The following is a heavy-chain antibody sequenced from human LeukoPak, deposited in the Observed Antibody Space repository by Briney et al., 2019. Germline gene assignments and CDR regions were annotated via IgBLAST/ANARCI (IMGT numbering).Heavy chain of an antibody. CDR2: TYYRSKWYN. J-gene: IGHJ3*02. D-gene: IGHD3-16*02. V-gene: IGHV6-1*01. Sequence: SQTLSLTCAISGDSVSSNSAAWNWIRQSPSRGLEWLGRTYYRSKWYNDYAVSVKSRITINPDTSKNQFSLQLNSVTPEDTAVYYCARSFDYVWGSYRLMLNAFDIWGQGTMVTVSS. CDR1: GDSVSSNSAA. CDR3: ARSFDYVWGSYRLMLNAFDI.